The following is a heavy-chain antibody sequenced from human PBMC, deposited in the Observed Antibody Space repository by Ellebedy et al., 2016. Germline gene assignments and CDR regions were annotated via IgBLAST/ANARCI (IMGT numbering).Heavy chain of an antibody. CDR2: IKQDESDK. D-gene: IGHD1-1*01. CDR1: GFTFSTYW. J-gene: IGHJ5*02. CDR3: ARSGVPNRDDIWFDP. V-gene: IGHV3-7*03. Sequence: GESLKISCAASGFTFSTYWMSWVRQAPGKGLEWVASIKQDESDKKYVDPVKGRFTISRDNAKNSVSLQMNSLRAEDTATYYCARSGVPNRDDIWFDPWGQGTLVTVSA.